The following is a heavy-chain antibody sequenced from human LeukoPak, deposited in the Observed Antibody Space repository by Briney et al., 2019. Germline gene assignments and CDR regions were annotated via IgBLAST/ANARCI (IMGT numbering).Heavy chain of an antibody. D-gene: IGHD3-22*01. J-gene: IGHJ4*02. CDR3: ARVGNYYDSSGYYFDY. CDR1: GYTFTSYG. CDR2: ISAYNGNT. Sequence: VASVKVSCKASGYTFTSYGISWVRQAPGQGLEWMGWISAYNGNTNYAQKLQGRVTMTTDTSTSTAYMELSRLRSDDTAVYYCARVGNYYDSSGYYFDYWGQGTLVTVSS. V-gene: IGHV1-18*01.